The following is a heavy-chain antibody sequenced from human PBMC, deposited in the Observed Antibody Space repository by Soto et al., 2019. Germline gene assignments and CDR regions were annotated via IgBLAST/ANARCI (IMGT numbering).Heavy chain of an antibody. J-gene: IGHJ5*02. Sequence: SETLSLTCAVSGYSISSSNWWGWIRQPPGKGLEWIVYIYYSGSTYYNPSLKSRVTMSVDTSKNQFSLKLSSVTAVDTAVYYCARTDCSGGSCYSGGFDPWGQGTLVTVSS. CDR2: IYYSGST. D-gene: IGHD2-15*01. V-gene: IGHV4-28*01. CDR3: ARTDCSGGSCYSGGFDP. CDR1: GYSISSSNW.